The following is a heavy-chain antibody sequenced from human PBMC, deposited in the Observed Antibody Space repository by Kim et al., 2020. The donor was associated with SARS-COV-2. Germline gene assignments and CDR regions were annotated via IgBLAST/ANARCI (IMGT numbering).Heavy chain of an antibody. D-gene: IGHD1-1*01. CDR1: GYTLTELS. CDR3: ATGGRGNGRGLVDYYYMDV. Sequence: ASVKVSCKVSGYTLTELSMHWVRQAPGHGLEWMGGFDPEDGETIYAQKFQGRVTMTEDTSTVTAYMELSSLRSEDTAVYYCATGGRGNGRGLVDYYYMDVWGKGTTVTVSS. J-gene: IGHJ6*03. CDR2: FDPEDGET. V-gene: IGHV1-24*01.